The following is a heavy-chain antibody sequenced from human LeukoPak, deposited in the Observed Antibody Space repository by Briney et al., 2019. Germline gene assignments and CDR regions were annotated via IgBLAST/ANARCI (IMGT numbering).Heavy chain of an antibody. CDR1: GFTFSSYG. CDR2: IWYEGSNK. CDR3: AKDPTMVRGVISSYYYYMDV. J-gene: IGHJ6*03. D-gene: IGHD3-10*01. Sequence: PGRSLRLSCAASGFTFSSYGMHWVRQAPGKGLEWVAVIWYEGSNKYYADSVKGRFTISRDNSKNTLYLQMSSLRAEDTAVYYCAKDPTMVRGVISSYYYYMDVWGKGTTVTVSS. V-gene: IGHV3-33*06.